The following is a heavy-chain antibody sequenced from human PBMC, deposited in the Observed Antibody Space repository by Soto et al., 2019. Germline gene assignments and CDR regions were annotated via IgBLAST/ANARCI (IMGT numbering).Heavy chain of an antibody. CDR1: GSTFITYN. CDR2: ITSTSSQR. J-gene: IGHJ4*02. CDR3: ARFCFDWGSGVDS. V-gene: IGHV3-48*02. Sequence: GGSLRLSCAASGSTFITYNMNWVRQAPGKGLEWVSYITSTSSQRYYADSVKGRFTISRDNAKSSLYLQMNSLRDEDTAVYYCARFCFDWGSGVDSWGQGILVTVSS. D-gene: IGHD3-16*01.